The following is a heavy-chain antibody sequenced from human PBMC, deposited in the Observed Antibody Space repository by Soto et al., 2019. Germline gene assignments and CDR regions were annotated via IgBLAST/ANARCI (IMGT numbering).Heavy chain of an antibody. CDR1: GGSFSGYY. CDR2: INHSGST. Sequence: QVQLQQWGAGLLKPSETLSLTCAVYGGSFSGYYWSWIRQPPGKGLEWIGEINHSGSTNYNPSLKSRVTISVDTSKNQFSLKLSSVTAADTAVYYCARRLSTVTTFGFDYWGQGTLVTVSS. J-gene: IGHJ4*02. CDR3: ARRLSTVTTFGFDY. V-gene: IGHV4-34*01. D-gene: IGHD4-17*01.